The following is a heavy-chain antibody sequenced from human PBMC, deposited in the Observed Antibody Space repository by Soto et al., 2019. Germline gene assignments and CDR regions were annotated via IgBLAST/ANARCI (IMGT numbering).Heavy chain of an antibody. D-gene: IGHD3-22*01. CDR1: GSSITEYH. J-gene: IGHJ6*02. CDR2: INPKSGGT. V-gene: IGHV1-2*04. CDR3: ARGDATDWFCGGYPFFYNPGMDD. Sequence: AYVKGYCKASGSSITEYHIHWVRRAPGQGLEWLGRINPKSGGTSTAQRFQGWVTMTTDTSISTASMELTRLTSDDTAIYYCARGDATDWFCGGYPFFYNPGMDDGG.